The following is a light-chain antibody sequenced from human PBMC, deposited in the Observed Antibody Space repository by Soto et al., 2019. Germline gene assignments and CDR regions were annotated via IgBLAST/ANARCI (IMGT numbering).Light chain of an antibody. Sequence: EIVLTQSPGTLSLSPGERATLSCRASQSVSSRYIAWYQQKPGQPLRLLIYGASRRATGIPDRFSGSGSGTDLTLTISRLEPEDCAVYYCQQYASSYTFGQETKLEIK. CDR3: QQYASSYT. J-gene: IGKJ2*01. CDR2: GAS. CDR1: QSVSSRY. V-gene: IGKV3-20*01.